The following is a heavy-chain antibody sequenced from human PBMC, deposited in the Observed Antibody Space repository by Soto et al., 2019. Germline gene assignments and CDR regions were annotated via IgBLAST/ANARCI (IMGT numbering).Heavy chain of an antibody. D-gene: IGHD1-1*01. CDR2: ISGSGGST. V-gene: IGHV3-23*01. J-gene: IGHJ4*02. Sequence: GGSLRLSCAASGFTFSSYAMSWVRQAPGKGLEWVSAISGSGGSTYYADAVKGRFTISRDNSKNTLYLQMNSLRAEDTVVYYCAKDRYNGNFDYWGQGTLVTVSS. CDR3: AKDRYNGNFDY. CDR1: GFTFSSYA.